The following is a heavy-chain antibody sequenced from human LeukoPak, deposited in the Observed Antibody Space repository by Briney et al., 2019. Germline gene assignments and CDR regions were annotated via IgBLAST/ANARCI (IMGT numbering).Heavy chain of an antibody. CDR3: ARGCSSTSCFYAFDI. J-gene: IGHJ3*02. D-gene: IGHD2-2*01. CDR2: IYYSGST. CDR1: GVSISSSSYY. Sequence: SETLSLTCTVSGVSISSSSYYWGWIRQPPGKGLEWIGSIYYSGSTNYNPSLKSRVTISVDTSKNQFSLKLSSVTAADTAVYYCARGCSSTSCFYAFDIWGQGTMVTVSS. V-gene: IGHV4-39*07.